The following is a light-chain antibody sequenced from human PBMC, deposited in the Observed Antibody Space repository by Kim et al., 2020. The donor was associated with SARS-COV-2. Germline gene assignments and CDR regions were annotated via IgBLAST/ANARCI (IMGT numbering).Light chain of an antibody. CDR3: AAWDDSLDSPV. CDR2: TND. CDR1: NSNIGKNT. J-gene: IGLJ3*02. V-gene: IGLV1-44*01. Sequence: QSVLTQPPSASATPGQRVTISCTGSNSNIGKNTVNWFQQFPGTAPKLVVYTNDQRPSGVPDRFSGSKSGTSASLAISGLRSEDEGDYYCAAWDDSLDSPVFGGGTQLTVL.